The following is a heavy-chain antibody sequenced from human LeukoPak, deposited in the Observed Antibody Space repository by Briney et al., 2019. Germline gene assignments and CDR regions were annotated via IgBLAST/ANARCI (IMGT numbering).Heavy chain of an antibody. V-gene: IGHV3-20*04. CDR2: INWNGGST. CDR1: GFTFDDYG. Sequence: GGSLRLSCAASGFTFDDYGMSWVRQAPGKGLEWVSGINWNGGSTGYADSVKGRFTISRDNAKNSLYLQMNSLRAEDTALYYCARVGYDFWSGYYTGGDDYYYYMDVWGKGTTVTVSS. J-gene: IGHJ6*03. CDR3: ARVGYDFWSGYYTGGDDYYYYMDV. D-gene: IGHD3-3*01.